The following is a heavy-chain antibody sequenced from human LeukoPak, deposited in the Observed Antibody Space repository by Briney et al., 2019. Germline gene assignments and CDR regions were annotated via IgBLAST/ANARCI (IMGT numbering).Heavy chain of an antibody. Sequence: SETLSLTCTVSGGSISSYYWTWIRQPPGKGLEWIGYIYYTGSTNYNPSLKSRVTISVDTSKNHFSLKLSSVTAADTGVYYCARLNIWNSYYFDYWGQGTLVTVSS. CDR2: IYYTGST. CDR3: ARLNIWNSYYFDY. J-gene: IGHJ4*02. CDR1: GGSISSYY. V-gene: IGHV4-59*08. D-gene: IGHD1-7*01.